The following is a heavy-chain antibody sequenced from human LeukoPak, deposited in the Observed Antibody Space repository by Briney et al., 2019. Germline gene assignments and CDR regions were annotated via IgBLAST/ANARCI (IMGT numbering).Heavy chain of an antibody. J-gene: IGHJ4*02. CDR2: IIPIFGTA. CDR1: GGTFSSYA. Sequence: SVKVSCKASGGTFSSYAISWVRQAPGQGLEWMGGIIPIFGTANYAQKFQGRVTITTDESTSTAYMELSSLRPEDTAVDYCARNRFEAYGAYGSFDYWGQGTLVTVSS. D-gene: IGHD4-17*01. V-gene: IGHV1-69*05. CDR3: ARNRFEAYGAYGSFDY.